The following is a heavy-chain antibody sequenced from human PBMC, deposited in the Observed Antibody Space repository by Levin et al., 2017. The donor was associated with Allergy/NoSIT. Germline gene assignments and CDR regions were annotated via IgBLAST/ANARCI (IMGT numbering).Heavy chain of an antibody. CDR1: GYSFATYW. Sequence: AGGSLRLSCKGSGYSFATYWIGWVRQKPGKGLEWMGIIYPGDSETRYSPSFEGQVTISVDKTTTTVHLQWSSLKASDTAMYFCARRGGYCSGGSYGSCYTDWGQGTLVTVSS. D-gene: IGHD2-15*01. V-gene: IGHV5-51*01. CDR3: ARRGGYCSGGSYGSCYTD. J-gene: IGHJ1*01. CDR2: IYPGDSET.